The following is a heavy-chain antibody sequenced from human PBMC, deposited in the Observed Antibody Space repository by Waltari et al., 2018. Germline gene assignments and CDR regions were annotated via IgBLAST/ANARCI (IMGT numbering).Heavy chain of an antibody. CDR3: VKDGGSSRGPFGY. V-gene: IGHV3-53*01. J-gene: IGHJ4*02. CDR2: MYSGGAM. Sequence: EVQLVESGGGLVQPGGSLRLSCAASGFTIGQCYMSWVLQAPGKGLEWVSVMYSGGAMHYTDSVKGRFTISRDNSKNILYLQMSSLRVDEDTAMYYCVKDGGSSRGPFGYWGQGSLVIVS. D-gene: IGHD3-22*01. CDR1: GFTIGQCY.